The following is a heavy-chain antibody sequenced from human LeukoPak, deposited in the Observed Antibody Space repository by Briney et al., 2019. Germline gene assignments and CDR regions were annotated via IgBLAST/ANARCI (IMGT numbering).Heavy chain of an antibody. Sequence: SETLSLTCAVYGGSFSGYYWSWIRQPPGKGLEWIGEINHSGSTNYNPSLKSRVTISVDTSKNQFSPKLSSVTAADTAVYYCASGPALGVGPNYFDYWGQGTLVTVSS. CDR3: ASGPALGVGPNYFDY. J-gene: IGHJ4*02. CDR1: GGSFSGYY. D-gene: IGHD3-16*01. CDR2: INHSGST. V-gene: IGHV4-34*01.